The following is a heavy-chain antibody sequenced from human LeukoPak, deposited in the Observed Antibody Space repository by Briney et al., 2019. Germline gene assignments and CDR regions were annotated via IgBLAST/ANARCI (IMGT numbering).Heavy chain of an antibody. D-gene: IGHD6-19*01. CDR1: GFTLSRYW. J-gene: IGHJ4*02. Sequence: GGSLRLSCAASGFTLSRYWMSWVRQAPGKGLEWVANIKHDGSEKYYVDSVKGRFTISRDNAKNSLYLQMNSLRAEDTAVYYCARDAKYSSGWSRWGQGTLVTVSS. V-gene: IGHV3-7*01. CDR3: ARDAKYSSGWSR. CDR2: IKHDGSEK.